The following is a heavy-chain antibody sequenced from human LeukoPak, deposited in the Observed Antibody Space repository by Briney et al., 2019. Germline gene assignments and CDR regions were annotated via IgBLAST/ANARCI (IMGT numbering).Heavy chain of an antibody. CDR3: ARDRVEYSNSFYYMDV. Sequence: SVKVSCKASGGAFSNYAISWVRQAPGQGFEWMGGIIPTFATANYAQKFQGRVTITTDESTSTAYMELSSLRSEDTAVYYCARDRVEYSNSFYYMDVWGRGTTVTVSS. V-gene: IGHV1-69*05. J-gene: IGHJ6*03. CDR1: GGAFSNYA. CDR2: IIPTFATA. D-gene: IGHD6-6*01.